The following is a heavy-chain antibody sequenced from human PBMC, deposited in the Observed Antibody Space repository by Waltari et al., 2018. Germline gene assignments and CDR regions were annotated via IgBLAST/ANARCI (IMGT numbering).Heavy chain of an antibody. CDR2: INAGNGNT. Sequence: QVQLVQSGAEVKKPGASVKVSCKASGYTFTSYAMHWVRQAPGQRLERMGWINAGNGNTKYSQKFQGRVTITRDTSASTAYMELSSLRSEDTAVYYCARGLSLRYFDWPSYFDYWGQGTLVTVSS. J-gene: IGHJ4*02. V-gene: IGHV1-3*01. CDR3: ARGLSLRYFDWPSYFDY. CDR1: GYTFTSYA. D-gene: IGHD3-9*01.